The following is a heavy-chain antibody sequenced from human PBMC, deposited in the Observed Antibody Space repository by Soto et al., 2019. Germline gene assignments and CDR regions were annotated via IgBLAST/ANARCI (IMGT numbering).Heavy chain of an antibody. CDR2: INSDGSST. D-gene: IGHD5-18*01. CDR1: GFTFSSYW. CDR3: ATNTAMVSLNNWFDP. Sequence: EVQLVESGGGLVQPGGSLRLSCAASGFTFSSYWMHWVRQAPGKGLVWVSRINSDGSSTSYADSVKGRFTISRDNAKNTLYLQMNSLRAEDTAVYYCATNTAMVSLNNWFDPWGHGTLVTVSS. V-gene: IGHV3-74*01. J-gene: IGHJ5*02.